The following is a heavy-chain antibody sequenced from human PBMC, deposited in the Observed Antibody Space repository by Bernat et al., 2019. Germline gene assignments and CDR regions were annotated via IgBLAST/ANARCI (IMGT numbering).Heavy chain of an antibody. Sequence: QVQLVQSGAEVKKPGASVKVSCKASGYTFTGYYMHWVRQAPGQGLEGMGWINPNSGGTNYAQKFQGGVTMTRDTSISTAYMELSRLRSDDTAVYYCARGSNYDFWSGYSYDAFDIWGQGTMVTVSS. CDR3: ARGSNYDFWSGYSYDAFDI. V-gene: IGHV1-2*02. CDR2: INPNSGGT. J-gene: IGHJ3*02. D-gene: IGHD3-3*01. CDR1: GYTFTGYY.